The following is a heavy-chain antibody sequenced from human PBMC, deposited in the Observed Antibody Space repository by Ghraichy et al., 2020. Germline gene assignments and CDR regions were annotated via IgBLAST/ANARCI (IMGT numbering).Heavy chain of an antibody. CDR1: GGTFSSYA. J-gene: IGHJ6*02. V-gene: IGHV1-69*13. Sequence: SVKVSCKASGGTFSSYAISWVRQAPGQGLEWMGGIIPIFGTANYAQKFQGRVTITADESTSTAYMELRSLRSEDTAVYYCAREDILTGYYNPGGDYYYYYGMDVWGQGTTVTVSS. CDR2: IIPIFGTA. D-gene: IGHD3-9*01. CDR3: AREDILTGYYNPGGDYYYYYGMDV.